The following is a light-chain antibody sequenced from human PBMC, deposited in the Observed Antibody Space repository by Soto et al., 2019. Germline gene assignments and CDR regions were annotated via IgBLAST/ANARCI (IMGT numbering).Light chain of an antibody. CDR3: QQTSSVPRT. V-gene: IGKV1-39*01. CDR1: QSIDTF. CDR2: LAS. J-gene: IGKJ2*01. Sequence: DIQMTQSPSSLSASVGDRCTITCRASQSIDTFLNRYQHRPGEAPQLLIVLASNLQSGVRSRFSGSGSGTDFTLTISSLQPEDFATYFCQQTSSVPRTFGQGTKVDIK.